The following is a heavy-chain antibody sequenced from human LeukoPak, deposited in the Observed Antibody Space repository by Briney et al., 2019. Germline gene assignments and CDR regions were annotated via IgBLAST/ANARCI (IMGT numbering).Heavy chain of an antibody. CDR2: FDPEDGET. Sequence: ASVKVSCKVSGYTLTELSMHWVRQAPGKGLEWMGGFDPEDGETIYAQKFQGRVTMTEDTSTDTAYMELSSLRSEDTAVYYCAKGAGFYCSGGSCYSRWNWFDPWGQGTLVTVSS. V-gene: IGHV1-24*01. J-gene: IGHJ5*02. CDR3: AKGAGFYCSGGSCYSRWNWFDP. D-gene: IGHD2-15*01. CDR1: GYTLTELS.